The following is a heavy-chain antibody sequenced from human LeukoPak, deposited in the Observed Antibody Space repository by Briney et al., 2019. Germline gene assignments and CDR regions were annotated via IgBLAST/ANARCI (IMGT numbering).Heavy chain of an antibody. CDR2: INHSGST. CDR1: GGSFSGYY. V-gene: IGHV4-34*01. D-gene: IGHD6-19*01. CDR3: ARGRRAVADF. Sequence: SETLSLTCAVYGGSFSGYYWSWIRQPPGKGLEWIGEINHSGSTNYNPSLKSRVTISVDTSKNQFSLKLSSVTAAATAVYYCARGRRAVADFWGQGTLGTVSS. J-gene: IGHJ4*02.